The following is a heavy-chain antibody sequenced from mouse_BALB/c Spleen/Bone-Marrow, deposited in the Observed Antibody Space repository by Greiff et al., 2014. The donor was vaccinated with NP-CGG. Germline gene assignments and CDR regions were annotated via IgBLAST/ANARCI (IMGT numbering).Heavy chain of an antibody. D-gene: IGHD2-3*01. CDR1: GFTFSSYG. CDR3: ARDGYYVFYAMDF. V-gene: IGHV5-6-3*01. CDR2: INSNGGST. J-gene: IGHJ4*01. Sequence: EVQLVESGGGLVQPGGSLKLSCAASGFTFSSYGMSWVRQTPDKRLELVATINSNGGSTYYPDSVKGRFTISRDNAKNTLYLQMSSLKSEDTAMYYCARDGYYVFYAMDFWGQRASVTVSS.